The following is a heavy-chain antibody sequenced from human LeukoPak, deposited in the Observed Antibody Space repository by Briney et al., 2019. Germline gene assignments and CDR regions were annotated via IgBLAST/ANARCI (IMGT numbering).Heavy chain of an antibody. J-gene: IGHJ4*02. CDR2: IYYSGST. V-gene: IGHV4-59*01. Sequence: SETLSLTCTVSGGSISSYYWSWIRQPPGKGLEWIGYIYYSGSTNYNPSLKSRVTTSVDTSKNQFSLKLSSVTAADTAAYYCARRSGYSYGPFDYWGQGTLVTVSS. CDR3: ARRSGYSYGPFDY. D-gene: IGHD5-18*01. CDR1: GGSISSYY.